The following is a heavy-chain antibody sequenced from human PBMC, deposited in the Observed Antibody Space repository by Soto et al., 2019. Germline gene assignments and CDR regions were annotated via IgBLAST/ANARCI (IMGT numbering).Heavy chain of an antibody. D-gene: IGHD3-22*01. CDR1: GYSLTSYW. CDR3: ARPYYYDSSGYLPGPFDY. CDR2: IYPGDSDT. V-gene: IGHV5-51*01. Sequence: GESLKISCKGSGYSLTSYWIGWVRQMPGKGLEWMGIIYPGDSDTRYSPSFQGQVTISADKSISTAYLQWSSLKASHTAMYYCARPYYYDSSGYLPGPFDYWGQGTLVTVSS. J-gene: IGHJ4*02.